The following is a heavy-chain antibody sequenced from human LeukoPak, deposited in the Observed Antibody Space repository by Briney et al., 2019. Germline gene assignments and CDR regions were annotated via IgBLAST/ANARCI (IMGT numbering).Heavy chain of an antibody. J-gene: IGHJ4*02. D-gene: IGHD6-6*01. Sequence: SVKASCKASGGPFSSYPISWVRQAPGQGLEWMGGIIPSFGTANYAQKFQGRVTITADESTSTAYMELSSLRSEDTAVYYCARLESIAARRGDYWGQGTLVTVSS. V-gene: IGHV1-69*13. CDR3: ARLESIAARRGDY. CDR2: IIPSFGTA. CDR1: GGPFSSYP.